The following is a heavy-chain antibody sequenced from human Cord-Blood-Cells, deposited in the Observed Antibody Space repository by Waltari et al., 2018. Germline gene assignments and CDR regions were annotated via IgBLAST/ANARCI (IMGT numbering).Heavy chain of an antibody. CDR1: GGPFSSYA. D-gene: IGHD3-10*01. Sequence: QVQLVQSGAEVKKPGSSVKVSCKASGGPFSSYAMRWVRQALGQGLEWMGGIIPIFGTANYAQKFQGRVTITADKSTSTAYMELSSLRSEDTAVYYCARGATMVQGVFDYWGQGTLVTVSS. V-gene: IGHV1-69*06. CDR3: ARGATMVQGVFDY. J-gene: IGHJ4*02. CDR2: IIPIFGTA.